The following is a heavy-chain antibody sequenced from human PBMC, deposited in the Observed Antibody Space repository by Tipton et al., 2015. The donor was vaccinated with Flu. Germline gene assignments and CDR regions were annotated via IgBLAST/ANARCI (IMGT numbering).Heavy chain of an antibody. Sequence: FLRLSCTASGITFSSYAMSWVRQAPGKGLEWVSGIGSDDNTHYTDSVRGRFTISRDNSKNTLYLQMSSLRAEDTALYYCAKDFHFWSASDYWGQGTLVTVAS. CDR3: AKDFHFWSASDY. J-gene: IGHJ4*02. CDR1: GITFSSYA. CDR2: IGSDDNT. V-gene: IGHV3-23*01. D-gene: IGHD3-3*01.